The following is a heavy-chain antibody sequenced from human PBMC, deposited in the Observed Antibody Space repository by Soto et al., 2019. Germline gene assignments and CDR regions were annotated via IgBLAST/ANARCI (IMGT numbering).Heavy chain of an antibody. CDR2: FTTYNDNT. D-gene: IGHD3-10*01. V-gene: IGHV1-18*01. CDR1: GYTFTSFG. J-gene: IGHJ4*02. CDR3: ARVGGVKAYHCVDGSDY. Sequence: QVKLVQSGAEVKKPGASVKVSCKGSGYTFTSFGITWVRQAPGQGLEWMGWFTTYNDNTNYAQKFQGRVTMTTDTSTSTAYMELRSLRSDDTAVYYCARVGGVKAYHCVDGSDYWGQGTLVTVSS.